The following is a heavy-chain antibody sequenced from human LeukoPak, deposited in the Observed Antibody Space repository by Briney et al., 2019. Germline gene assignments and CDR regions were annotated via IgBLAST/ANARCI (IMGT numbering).Heavy chain of an antibody. CDR2: ISSSSSYI. J-gene: IGHJ4*02. CDR1: GFTFSSYS. CDR3: ATTATSSGWYSFDY. D-gene: IGHD6-19*01. V-gene: IGHV3-21*01. Sequence: EGSLRLSRAASGFTFSSYSMNWVRQAPGKGLEWVSSISSSSSYIYYADSVKGRFTISRDNAKNSLYLQMNSLRAEDTAVYYCATTATSSGWYSFDYWGQGTLVTVSS.